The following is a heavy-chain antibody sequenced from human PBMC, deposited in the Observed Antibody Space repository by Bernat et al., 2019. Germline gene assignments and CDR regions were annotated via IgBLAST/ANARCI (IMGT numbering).Heavy chain of an antibody. V-gene: IGHV3-30*03. J-gene: IGHJ6*02. Sequence: QVQLVESGGGVVQPGRSLRLSCAASGFTFSSYGMHWVRQAPGKGLEWVAVISYDGSNKYYADSVKGRFTISRDNSKNTLYLQMNSLKTEDTAVYYCTTPLYYYDMDVWGQGTTVTVS. CDR3: TTPLYYYDMDV. CDR2: ISYDGSNK. D-gene: IGHD1-14*01. CDR1: GFTFSSYG.